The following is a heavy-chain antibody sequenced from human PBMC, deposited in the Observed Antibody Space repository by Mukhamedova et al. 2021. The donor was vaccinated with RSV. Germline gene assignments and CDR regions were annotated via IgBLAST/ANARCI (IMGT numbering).Heavy chain of an antibody. Sequence: SRVTISADTSKNQLSLKLSSVTAADTAVYYCARGVEVVETAMKYWGQGTLVTVSS. D-gene: IGHD2-21*02. CDR3: ARGVEVVETAMKY. J-gene: IGHJ4*02. V-gene: IGHV4-39*01.